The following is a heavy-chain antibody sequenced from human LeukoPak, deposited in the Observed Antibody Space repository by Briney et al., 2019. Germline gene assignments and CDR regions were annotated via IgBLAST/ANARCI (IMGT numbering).Heavy chain of an antibody. J-gene: IGHJ4*02. D-gene: IGHD5-12*01. V-gene: IGHV4-4*07. CDR3: ASGYSGYDWPRPFDY. CDR1: GGSISSYY. Sequence: PSETLSLTCTVSGGSISSYYWSWIRQPAGKGLEWIGRIYTSGSTNYNPSLESRVTMSVDTSKNQFSLKLSSVTAADTAVYYCASGYSGYDWPRPFDYWGQGTLVTVSS. CDR2: IYTSGST.